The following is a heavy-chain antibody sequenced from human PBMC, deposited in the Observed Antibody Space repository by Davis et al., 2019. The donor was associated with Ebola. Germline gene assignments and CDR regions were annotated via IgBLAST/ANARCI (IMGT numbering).Heavy chain of an antibody. Sequence: SVKVSCKASGGTFSSYAISWVRQAPGQGLEWMGRIIPILGIANYAQKFQGRVTITADKSTSTAYMELSSLRSEDTAVYYCARVYRHDYGDYGSDRWLDIWGQGTMVTVSS. D-gene: IGHD4-17*01. CDR3: ARVYRHDYGDYGSDRWLDI. CDR1: GGTFSSYA. J-gene: IGHJ3*02. V-gene: IGHV1-69*04. CDR2: IIPILGIA.